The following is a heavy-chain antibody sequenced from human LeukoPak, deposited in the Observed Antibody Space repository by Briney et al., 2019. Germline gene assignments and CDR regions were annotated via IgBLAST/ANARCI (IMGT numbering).Heavy chain of an antibody. CDR2: ISSSSSYI. D-gene: IGHD5-18*01. CDR1: GFTFSSYS. Sequence: GGSLRLSCAASGFTFSSYSMNWVRHAPGKGLEWVSSISSSSSYIYYADSVKGRFTISRDNAKNSLYLQMNSLRAEDTAVYYCARESGDTAIDYWGQGTLVTVSS. CDR3: ARESGDTAIDY. V-gene: IGHV3-21*01. J-gene: IGHJ4*02.